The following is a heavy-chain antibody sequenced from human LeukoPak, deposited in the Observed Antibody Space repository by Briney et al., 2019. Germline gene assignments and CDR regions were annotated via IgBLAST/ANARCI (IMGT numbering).Heavy chain of an antibody. D-gene: IGHD3-10*01. Sequence: GGSLRLSCAASGFSFYDHYMDWVRQAPGKGLEWVGRITSKVNSYKTENAASVNGRFSISRDDSKNSLYLQMNSLTTDDTAVYYCVRVGDYGSAYDYWGRGTLVTVSS. CDR2: ITSKVNSYKT. J-gene: IGHJ4*02. CDR3: VRVGDYGSAYDY. CDR1: GFSFYDHY. V-gene: IGHV3-72*01.